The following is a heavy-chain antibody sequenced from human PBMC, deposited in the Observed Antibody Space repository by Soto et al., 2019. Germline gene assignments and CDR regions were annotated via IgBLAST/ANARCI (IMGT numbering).Heavy chain of an antibody. V-gene: IGHV3-30*18. J-gene: IGHJ4*02. D-gene: IGHD6-13*01. CDR1: GFTFSSYG. CDR2: ISYDGTNK. Sequence: QVQLVESGGGVVQPGRSLRLSCAASGFTFSSYGMHWVRQAPGKGLERVAVISYDGTNKYFADSVKGRFTISRDNSKNTLYLQMNSLRAEDTTVYYCAKDAGFSNSWYLIYWGQGTLVTVSS. CDR3: AKDAGFSNSWYLIY.